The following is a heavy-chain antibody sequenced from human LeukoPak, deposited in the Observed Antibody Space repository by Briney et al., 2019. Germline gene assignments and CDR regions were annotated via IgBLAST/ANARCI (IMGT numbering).Heavy chain of an antibody. CDR3: ARVLQPGSYLDY. J-gene: IGHJ4*02. D-gene: IGHD1-26*01. Sequence: ASESLSLTCTVSGGSISSYYWSWIRQPPGKGLEWIGYIYYSGSTNYNPSLKSRVTISVDTSKNQFSLKLSSVTAADTAVYYCARVLQPGSYLDYWGQGTLVTVSS. V-gene: IGHV4-59*01. CDR1: GGSISSYY. CDR2: IYYSGST.